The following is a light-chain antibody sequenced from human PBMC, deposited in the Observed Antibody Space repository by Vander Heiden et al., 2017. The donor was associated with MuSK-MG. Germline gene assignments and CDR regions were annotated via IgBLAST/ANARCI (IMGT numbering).Light chain of an antibody. V-gene: IGLV1-47*01. J-gene: IGLJ2*01. CDR1: TSNIGTYS. CDR2: GNN. Sequence: QSVLAQPPSASGTPGQTVTISCSGRTSNIGTYSVSWYQQVPGTAPTLLIYGNNQRPSGVPDRFSGSKSGTSASLAIRGLRSEDEAIYHCSAWDGSLSGPAFGGGTKLTVL. CDR3: SAWDGSLSGPA.